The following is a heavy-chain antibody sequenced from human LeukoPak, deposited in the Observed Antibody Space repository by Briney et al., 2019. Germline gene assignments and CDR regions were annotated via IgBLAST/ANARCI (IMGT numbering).Heavy chain of an antibody. D-gene: IGHD5-18*01. V-gene: IGHV3-23*01. CDR2: ISGSGGST. Sequence: PGGSLRLSCAASGFTFSSYAMSWVRQAPGKGLEWVSGISGSGGSTYYADSVKGRFTISRDNSKNTLYLQMNSLRAEDTAVYYCAKFGRVQMQLPKLWFDPWGQGTLVTVPS. CDR1: GFTFSSYA. CDR3: AKFGRVQMQLPKLWFDP. J-gene: IGHJ5*02.